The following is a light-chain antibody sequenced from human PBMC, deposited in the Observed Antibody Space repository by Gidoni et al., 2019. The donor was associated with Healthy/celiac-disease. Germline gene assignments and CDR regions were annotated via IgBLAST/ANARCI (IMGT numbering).Light chain of an antibody. Sequence: EIVLTPSPGTLSLYPGERATLSCMASQSVSSSYLAWYQQKPGQAPRRLIYGASSRATGIPDRFSGSGSGTDFTLTISRLEPEDFAVYYCQQYGSSGITFGQGTRLEIK. CDR2: GAS. V-gene: IGKV3-20*01. J-gene: IGKJ5*01. CDR1: QSVSSSY. CDR3: QQYGSSGIT.